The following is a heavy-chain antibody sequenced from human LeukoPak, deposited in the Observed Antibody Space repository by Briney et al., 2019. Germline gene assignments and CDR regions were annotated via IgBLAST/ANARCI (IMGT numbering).Heavy chain of an antibody. CDR3: ARYVRQFTMVRGVIITPPDY. J-gene: IGHJ4*02. CDR2: ISWYSGSI. CDR1: GLTFDDYA. Sequence: GRSLRLSCAASGLTFDDYAMHWVRQAPGKGLERVPGISWYSGSISCAESVNGRFTIPSDKARKHLDLQMNSLRDGGTSVWCCARYVRQFTMVRGVIITPPDYWGQGTLVTVSS. V-gene: IGHV3-9*01. D-gene: IGHD3-10*01.